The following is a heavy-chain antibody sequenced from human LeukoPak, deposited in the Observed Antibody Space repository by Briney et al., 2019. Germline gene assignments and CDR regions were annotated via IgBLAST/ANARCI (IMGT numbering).Heavy chain of an antibody. Sequence: PSETLSLTCTVSGGSISSSSYYWSWIRQPAGKGLEWIGRIYTSGSTNYNPSLKSRVTISVDTSKNQFSLKLSSVTAADTAVYYCAGSGTDYDILTGYLSYWGQGTLVTVSS. CDR3: AGSGTDYDILTGYLSY. D-gene: IGHD3-9*01. V-gene: IGHV4-61*02. CDR1: GGSISSSSYY. CDR2: IYTSGST. J-gene: IGHJ4*02.